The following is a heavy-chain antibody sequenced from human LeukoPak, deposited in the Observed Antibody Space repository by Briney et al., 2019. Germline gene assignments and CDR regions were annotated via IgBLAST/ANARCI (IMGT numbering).Heavy chain of an antibody. D-gene: IGHD1-26*01. V-gene: IGHV3-48*03. CDR2: ISSSGSTI. J-gene: IGHJ3*02. CDR1: GFTFSSYE. Sequence: EGSLRLSCAASGFTFSSYEMNWVRQAPGKGLEWVSYISSSGSTIYYADSVKGRFTISRDNAKNSLYLQMNSLRGEDTAVYYCAKAADSGSYYGAAFDIWGQGTMVTASS. CDR3: AKAADSGSYYGAAFDI.